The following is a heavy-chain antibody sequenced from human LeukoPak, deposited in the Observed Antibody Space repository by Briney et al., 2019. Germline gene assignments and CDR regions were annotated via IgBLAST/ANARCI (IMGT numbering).Heavy chain of an antibody. V-gene: IGHV4-61*02. J-gene: IGHJ5*02. CDR2: IYSSGST. D-gene: IGHD4/OR15-4a*01. CDR1: GGPVSSGTYY. Sequence: PSETLSLTCSVSGGPVSSGTYYWSWIRQPAGKGLQWIGRIYSSGSTDYNASLKSRVTISVDTSKNQFSLKLSSVTAADTAVYYCARFYANYFDPWGQGTRVTVSS. CDR3: ARFYANYFDP.